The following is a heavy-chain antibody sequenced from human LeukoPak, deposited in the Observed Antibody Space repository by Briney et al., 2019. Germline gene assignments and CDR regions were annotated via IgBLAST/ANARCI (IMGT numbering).Heavy chain of an antibody. J-gene: IGHJ4*02. CDR2: INHSGST. Sequence: PSETLSLTCAVSGGSFSGYYWSGIRQPPGKGLEWIGEINHSGSTNYNPSLKSGVTISVDTSKNPFSLMLSSVTAAATAVYYCARTHCSGGSCYNATFDYWGQGTLVTVSS. CDR1: GGSFSGYY. D-gene: IGHD2-15*01. CDR3: ARTHCSGGSCYNATFDY. V-gene: IGHV4-34*01.